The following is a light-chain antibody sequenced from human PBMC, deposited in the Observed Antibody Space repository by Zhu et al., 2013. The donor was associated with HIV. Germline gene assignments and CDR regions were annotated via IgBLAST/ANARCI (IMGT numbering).Light chain of an antibody. V-gene: IGKV1-5*01. Sequence: IQMTQSPSTLSASVGDRVTITCRASQNIDDWVAWFQQKPGKAPKLLIHGASSLMSGVPSRFSGSGSATEFTLTVSSLQADDFATYYCQQYISYSTFGQGTKIQIK. J-gene: IGKJ1*01. CDR2: GAS. CDR1: QNIDDW. CDR3: QQYISYST.